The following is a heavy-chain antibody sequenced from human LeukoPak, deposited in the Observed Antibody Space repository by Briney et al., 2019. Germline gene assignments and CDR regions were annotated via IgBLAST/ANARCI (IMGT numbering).Heavy chain of an antibody. CDR1: GFTFDDYA. V-gene: IGHV3-9*01. CDR2: ISWNSGSI. D-gene: IGHD6-19*01. Sequence: QPGGSLRLSCAASGFTFDDYAMHWVRQAPGKGLEWVSGISWNSGSIGYADSVKGRFTISRDNAKNSLYLQMNSLRAEDTALYYCAKDLGAVAGQAYYFDYWGQGTLVTVSS. J-gene: IGHJ4*02. CDR3: AKDLGAVAGQAYYFDY.